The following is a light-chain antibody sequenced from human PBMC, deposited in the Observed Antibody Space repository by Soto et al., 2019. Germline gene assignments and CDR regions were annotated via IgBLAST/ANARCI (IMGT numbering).Light chain of an antibody. Sequence: ACESVSSDLAGYHRKPGQAPRVLIYDASNGATGIPARFSGSGSGTGFTLTIDCLEPEYFAVYYCPQRQSWPRSFGRGTKVDIK. CDR3: PQRQSWPRS. CDR1: ESVSSD. CDR2: DAS. V-gene: IGKV3-11*01. J-gene: IGKJ4*01.